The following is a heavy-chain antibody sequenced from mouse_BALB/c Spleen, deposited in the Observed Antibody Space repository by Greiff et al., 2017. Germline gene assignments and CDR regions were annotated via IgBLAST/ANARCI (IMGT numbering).Heavy chain of an antibody. J-gene: IGHJ4*01. CDR1: GFTFSSYA. CDR3: ARGRGFDDYYGSSCAMDY. V-gene: IGHV5-6-5*01. D-gene: IGHD1-1*01. Sequence: EVNVVESGGGLVKPGGSLKLSCAASGFTFSSYAMSWVRQTPEKRLEWVASISSGGSTYYPDSVKGRFTISRDNARNILYLQMSSLRSEDTAMYYCARGRGFDDYYGSSCAMDYWGQGTSVTVSS. CDR2: ISSGGST.